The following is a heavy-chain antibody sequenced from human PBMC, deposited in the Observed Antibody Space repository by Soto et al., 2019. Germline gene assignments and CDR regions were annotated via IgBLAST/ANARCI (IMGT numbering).Heavy chain of an antibody. Sequence: QVQLQESGPGLVNPSGTLSLTCAVSGGSITSNWWSWVRQPPGKGLELIGEIHHSGRFNYNPSLRSRVTISIDKSKNQLSLTLTSVTAADTAVHYCVRNDWYRVDPWGQGTLVTVSS. CDR3: VRNDWYRVDP. V-gene: IGHV4-4*02. CDR1: GGSITSNW. J-gene: IGHJ5*02. D-gene: IGHD3-9*01. CDR2: IHHSGRF.